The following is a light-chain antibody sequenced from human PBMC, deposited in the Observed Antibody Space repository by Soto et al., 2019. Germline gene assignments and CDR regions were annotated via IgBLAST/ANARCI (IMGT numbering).Light chain of an antibody. CDR3: QLLT. J-gene: IGKJ4*02. V-gene: IGKV3-20*01. Sequence: EVVLTQSPGTLSLSPGERATLSCRTSQTISSGFLTWYQQKPGQAPRLLIYGASTRATGIPDRFSASGSGTVFTLTISRLEPEDSAVYFCQLLTFGGGTKVEIK. CDR2: GAS. CDR1: QTISSGF.